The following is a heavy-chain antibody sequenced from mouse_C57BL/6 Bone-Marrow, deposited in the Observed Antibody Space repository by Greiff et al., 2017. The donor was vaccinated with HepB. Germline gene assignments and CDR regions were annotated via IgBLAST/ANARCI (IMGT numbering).Heavy chain of an antibody. CDR1: GFTFTDYY. CDR3: ARSSFITTVPYFDY. Sequence: EVQLVESGGGLVQPGGSLSLSCAASGFTFTDYYMSWVRQPPGKALEWLGFIRNKANGYTTEYSASVKGRFTISRDNSQSILYLQMNALRAEDSATYYCARSSFITTVPYFDYWGQGTTLTVSS. D-gene: IGHD1-1*01. J-gene: IGHJ2*01. CDR2: IRNKANGYTT. V-gene: IGHV7-3*01.